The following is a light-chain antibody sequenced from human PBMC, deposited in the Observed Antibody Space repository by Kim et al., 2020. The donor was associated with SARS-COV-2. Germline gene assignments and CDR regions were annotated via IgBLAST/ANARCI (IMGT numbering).Light chain of an antibody. CDR1: QSVSSF. CDR2: DAS. Sequence: EIVLTQSPATLSLSPGERATLSCRASQSVSSFLAWYQQKPGQAPRLLIYDASNRATGIPIGFSGSGSGTDFTLTISSLEPEDFAVYYCQQRSNWPPEYTFGQGTKLEI. V-gene: IGKV3-11*01. J-gene: IGKJ2*01. CDR3: QQRSNWPPEYT.